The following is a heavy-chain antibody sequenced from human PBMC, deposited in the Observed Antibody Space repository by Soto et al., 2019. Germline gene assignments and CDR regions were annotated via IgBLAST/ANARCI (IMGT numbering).Heavy chain of an antibody. J-gene: IGHJ6*02. CDR3: AKHRGYYYGSGSYYYGMAV. Sequence: SETLSLTCTVSGGSISSYYWSGIRQPRGKGLEWIGYIYYRGSTNYNPSLKSRVTISVHTSKNQFSLKLSSVHAADTAVYYCAKHRGYYYGSGSYYYGMAVRAQRTTVPVSS. V-gene: IGHV4-59*01. CDR1: GGSISSYY. CDR2: IYYRGST. D-gene: IGHD3-10*01.